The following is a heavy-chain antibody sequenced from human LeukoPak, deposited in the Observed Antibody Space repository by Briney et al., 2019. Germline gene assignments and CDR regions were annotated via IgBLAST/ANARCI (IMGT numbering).Heavy chain of an antibody. D-gene: IGHD3-22*01. Sequence: ASVKVSCKVSGYTLTELSMHWVRQAPGKGLGWMGGFYPEDGETIYAQKFQGRVTMTEDTSTDAAYMELSSLRSDDTAVYYCATESPRRQYYYDPNWFDPWGQGTLVTVSS. J-gene: IGHJ5*02. CDR1: GYTLTELS. CDR3: ATESPRRQYYYDPNWFDP. V-gene: IGHV1-24*01. CDR2: FYPEDGET.